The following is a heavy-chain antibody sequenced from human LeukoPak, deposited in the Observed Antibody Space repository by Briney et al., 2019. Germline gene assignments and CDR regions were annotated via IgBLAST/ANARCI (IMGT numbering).Heavy chain of an antibody. CDR2: ISGSGGST. J-gene: IGHJ6*02. Sequence: GGSLRLSCAASGFTFSSYAMSWVRQAPGKGLEWVSAISGSGGSTYYADSVKGRFTISRDNSKNTLYPQMNSLRAEDTAVYYCAKAPYDILTGYFSPPGYGMDVWGQGTTVTVSS. V-gene: IGHV3-23*01. D-gene: IGHD3-9*01. CDR3: AKAPYDILTGYFSPPGYGMDV. CDR1: GFTFSSYA.